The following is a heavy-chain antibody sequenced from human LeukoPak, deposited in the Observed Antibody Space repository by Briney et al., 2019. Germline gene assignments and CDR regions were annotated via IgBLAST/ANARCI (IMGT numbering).Heavy chain of an antibody. V-gene: IGHV1-18*01. J-gene: IGHJ4*02. CDR2: ISTYNGDT. CDR1: GYSFTNHG. Sequence: ASVKVSCKASGYSFTNHGFSWMLQAPGQGLEWMGWISTYNGDTNYAQNLQGRVTMTTDTSTSTAYMEMRSLRSDDTAVYYCARECTSTSCYHDYWGQGALVTVSS. CDR3: ARECTSTSCYHDY. D-gene: IGHD2-2*01.